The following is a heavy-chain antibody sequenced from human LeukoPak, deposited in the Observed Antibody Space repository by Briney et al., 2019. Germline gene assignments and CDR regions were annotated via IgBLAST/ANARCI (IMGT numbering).Heavy chain of an antibody. J-gene: IGHJ6*03. CDR2: MSRSGDII. CDR1: GFTFSDYN. Sequence: GGSLRLSCAASGFTFSDYNMNWVRQVPGKGLESVSYMSRSGDIIYYADSVKGRFTISRDNAKNSLYLQMNSLRAEDTAVYYCAKVRSSWFGYYYMDVWGKGTTVTISS. V-gene: IGHV3-48*01. CDR3: AKVRSSWFGYYYMDV. D-gene: IGHD6-13*01.